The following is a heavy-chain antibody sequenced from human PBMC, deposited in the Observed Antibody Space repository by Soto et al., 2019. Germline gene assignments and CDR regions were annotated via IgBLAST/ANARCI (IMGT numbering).Heavy chain of an antibody. CDR3: ARGTSSGAFDI. D-gene: IGHD3-10*01. V-gene: IGHV1-2*02. CDR2: INPNTGDT. Sequence: HVKLVQSGPEVMNPGAAVKVSCNAPGYTFTAYWLNWLRQDPGQGLEWMAWINPNTGDTGYAQKCQGRVTMTRDTSISTAYMELSRLRPEDTAIYYCARGTSSGAFDICGQGTMVTVSS. J-gene: IGHJ3*02. CDR1: GYTFTAYW.